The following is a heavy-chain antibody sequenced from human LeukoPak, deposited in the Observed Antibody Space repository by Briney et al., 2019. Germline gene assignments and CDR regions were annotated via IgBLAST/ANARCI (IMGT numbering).Heavy chain of an antibody. CDR1: GFTFSNYN. Sequence: GGSLRLSCAASGFTFSNYNMNWVRQAPGKGLEWVSSISSGSSYIYYADSVKGRFTTSRDNTKYTLYHQMNSLRAREKPSYYCVIGWGLFDYSGQGTLVTVSS. CDR3: VIGWGLFDY. J-gene: IGHJ4*02. V-gene: IGHV3-21*01. CDR2: ISSGSSYI. D-gene: IGHD2/OR15-2a*01.